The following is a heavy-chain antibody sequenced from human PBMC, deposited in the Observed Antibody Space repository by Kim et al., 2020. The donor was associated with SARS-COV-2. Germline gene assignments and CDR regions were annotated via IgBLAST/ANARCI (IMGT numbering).Heavy chain of an antibody. J-gene: IGHJ4*02. Sequence: GGSLRLSCAASGFTFSSYSMNWVRQAPGKGLEWVSYISSSSSTIYYADSVKGRFTISRDNAKNSLYLQMNNLRAEDTAVYYCARGYYDSSGFRHWDQGTLVTVSS. CDR2: ISSSSSTI. D-gene: IGHD3-22*01. CDR3: ARGYYDSSGFRH. V-gene: IGHV3-48*04. CDR1: GFTFSSYS.